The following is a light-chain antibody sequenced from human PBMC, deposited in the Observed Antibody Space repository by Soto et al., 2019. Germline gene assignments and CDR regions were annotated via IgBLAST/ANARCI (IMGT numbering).Light chain of an antibody. J-gene: IGKJ1*01. CDR3: QHYGSPQT. CDR2: AAS. CDR1: QSVSSSY. V-gene: IGKV3-20*01. Sequence: EIVLTQSPGTLSLSPGERATLSCRASQSVSSSYLAWYQQKPGQAPRLLIYAASSRATGIPDRFRGSGSGTDFNLTISRLEPEDFAVYYCQHYGSPQTFGQGTKVEIK.